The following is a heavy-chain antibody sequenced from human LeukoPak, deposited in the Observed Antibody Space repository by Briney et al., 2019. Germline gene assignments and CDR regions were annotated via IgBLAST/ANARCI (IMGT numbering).Heavy chain of an antibody. J-gene: IGHJ4*02. Sequence: PSETLSLTCAVYGGSFSGYYWSWIRQPPGKGLEWIGEINHSGSTNYNPSLKSRVTISVDTSKNQFSLKLSSVTAADTAVYYCASPRWQARYCSGGSCYWPDWGQGTLVTVSS. D-gene: IGHD2-15*01. V-gene: IGHV4-34*01. CDR2: INHSGST. CDR3: ASPRWQARYCSGGSCYWPD. CDR1: GGSFSGYY.